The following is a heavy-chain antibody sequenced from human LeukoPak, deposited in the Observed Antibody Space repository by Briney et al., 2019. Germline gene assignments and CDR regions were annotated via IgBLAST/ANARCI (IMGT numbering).Heavy chain of an antibody. CDR2: INPSGGST. J-gene: IGHJ4*02. D-gene: IGHD3-9*01. V-gene: IGHV1-46*01. CDR1: GYTFTSYY. Sequence: ASVKVSCKASGYTFTSYYMHWVRQAPGQGPEWMGIINPSGGSTSYAQKFQGRVTMTRDTSTSTVYMELSSLRSEDTAVYYCARFGFDWLIDYWGQGTLVTVSS. CDR3: ARFGFDWLIDY.